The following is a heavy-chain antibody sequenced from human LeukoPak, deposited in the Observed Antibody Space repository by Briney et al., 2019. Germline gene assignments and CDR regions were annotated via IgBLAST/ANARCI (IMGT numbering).Heavy chain of an antibody. CDR3: AREGIYGDYRH. J-gene: IGHJ4*02. V-gene: IGHV4-39*07. Sequence: SETLSLTCTVSGGSISSSSYYWGWIRQPPGKGLEWIGRIYISGSTNYNPSLKSRVSISVDTSKNQSSLKLSSVTAADTAAYYCAREGIYGDYRHWGQGTLVTVSS. CDR1: GGSISSSSYY. CDR2: IYISGST. D-gene: IGHD4-17*01.